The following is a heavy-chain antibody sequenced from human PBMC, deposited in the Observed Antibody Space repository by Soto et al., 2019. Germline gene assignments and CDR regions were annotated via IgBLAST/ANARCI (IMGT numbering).Heavy chain of an antibody. Sequence: QGTLKESGPTLVKPTPTLTLTCSFSGFSLTTSVVGVGWIRQSPGKALEWLALIYWSGDEHYRPSLKSRLSIFKDTSKNHVVLIMTDMDPVDTATYYWARGLATLPVFAFDIWGQGTMVTVSS. J-gene: IGHJ3*02. CDR1: GFSLTTSVVG. V-gene: IGHV2-5*01. D-gene: IGHD6-6*01. CDR3: ARGLATLPVFAFDI. CDR2: IYWSGDE.